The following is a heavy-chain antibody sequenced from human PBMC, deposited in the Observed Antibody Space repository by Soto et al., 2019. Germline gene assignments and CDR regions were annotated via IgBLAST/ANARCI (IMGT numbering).Heavy chain of an antibody. CDR3: VKVGWGYSFGNGLDD. CDR1: GFSLSGYS. J-gene: IGHJ6*02. Sequence: GGSLRLSCAASGFSLSGYSMHWVRQAPGKGLDWVAVIQHDASTIYYADSVKGRFTISRDNSKNTLYLQMNDLTAEDTALYYCVKVGWGYSFGNGLDDWGQGTTVTVSS. CDR2: IQHDASTI. V-gene: IGHV3-30-3*01. D-gene: IGHD5-18*01.